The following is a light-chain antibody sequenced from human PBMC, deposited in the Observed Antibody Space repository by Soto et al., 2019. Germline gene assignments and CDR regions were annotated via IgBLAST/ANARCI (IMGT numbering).Light chain of an antibody. J-gene: IGLJ1*01. CDR2: EVI. CDR3: SSYTSSNTLV. CDR1: SSDVGGYNY. V-gene: IGLV2-14*01. Sequence: QSVLPQPASVSGSPGQSITISCTGTSSDVGGYNYVSWYQQHPGKAPKLMIYEVINRPSGVSNRFSGSKSGDTASLTISGLQAGDEADYYCSSYTSSNTLVFGTGTKVTVL.